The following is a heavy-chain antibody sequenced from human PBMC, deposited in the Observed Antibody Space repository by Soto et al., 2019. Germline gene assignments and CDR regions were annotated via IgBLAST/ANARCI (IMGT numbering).Heavy chain of an antibody. CDR1: GGSISSYY. CDR3: ARQGYSGYDLDY. D-gene: IGHD5-12*01. V-gene: IGHV4-59*08. J-gene: IGHJ4*02. CDR2: IYYSGST. Sequence: SETLSLTCTVSGGSISSYYWSWIRRPPGKGLEWIGYIYYSGSTNYNPSLKSRVTISVDTSKNQFSLKLSSVTAADTAVYYCARQGYSGYDLDYWGQGTLVTVSS.